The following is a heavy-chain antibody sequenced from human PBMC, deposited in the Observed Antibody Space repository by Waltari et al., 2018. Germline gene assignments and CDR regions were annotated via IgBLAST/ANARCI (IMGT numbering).Heavy chain of an antibody. Sequence: QVQLQESGPGLVKPSQTLSLTCTVSGGSISSGSYYWSWIRQPAGKGLEWIGYIYTRGSTNYNPSLKSRVTISVDTSKNQFSLKLSSVTAADTAVYYCARGYDSSGYQDLFDYWGQGTLVTVSS. D-gene: IGHD3-22*01. CDR3: ARGYDSSGYQDLFDY. CDR2: IYTRGST. V-gene: IGHV4-61*09. J-gene: IGHJ4*02. CDR1: GGSISSGSYY.